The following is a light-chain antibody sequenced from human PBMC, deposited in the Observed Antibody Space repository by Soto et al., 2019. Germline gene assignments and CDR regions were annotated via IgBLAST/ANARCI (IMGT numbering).Light chain of an antibody. J-gene: IGKJ4*01. CDR3: QQYYNTPLT. Sequence: DIVMTQSPDSLAVSLGERATINCKSSQSVLYDSNNKSYLAWYQQRPGQPPKLLIYWASTRESGVPDRFSGGGSGTDFTLTISSLQAEDVAVYYCQQYYNTPLTFGRGTKVEIK. V-gene: IGKV4-1*01. CDR2: WAS. CDR1: QSVLYDSNNKSY.